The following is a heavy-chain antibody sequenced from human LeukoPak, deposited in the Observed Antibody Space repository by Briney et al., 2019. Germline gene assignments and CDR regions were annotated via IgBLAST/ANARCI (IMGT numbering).Heavy chain of an antibody. Sequence: ESLKISCMGSGYSFTSYWIGWVRQLPGKGLEWMGITYPGDSDTRYSPSFQGQVTMSADQSLSTAYLQWSSLKASDTAMYYCARHPHMVRGVINYYYYMDDWGKGTTVTVSS. CDR1: GYSFTSYW. CDR3: ARHPHMVRGVINYYYYMDD. J-gene: IGHJ6*03. V-gene: IGHV5-51*01. D-gene: IGHD3-10*01. CDR2: TYPGDSDT.